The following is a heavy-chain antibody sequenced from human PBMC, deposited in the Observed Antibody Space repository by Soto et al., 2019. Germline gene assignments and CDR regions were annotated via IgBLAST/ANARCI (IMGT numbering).Heavy chain of an antibody. CDR1: GGSISSYY. CDR3: ARVHSSSWYYFDY. CDR2: IYYSGST. Sequence: PSETLSLTCTVSGGSISSYYWSWIRQPPGKGLEWIGYIYYSGSTNYNPSLKSRVTISVDTSKNQFSLKLSSVTAADTAVYYCARVHSSSWYYFDYWGQGTTVTVSS. V-gene: IGHV4-59*01. J-gene: IGHJ4*03. D-gene: IGHD6-13*01.